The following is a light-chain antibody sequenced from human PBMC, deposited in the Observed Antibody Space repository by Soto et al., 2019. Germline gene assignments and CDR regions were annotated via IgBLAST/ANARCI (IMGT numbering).Light chain of an antibody. CDR2: SAT. CDR3: QQYNNCPRT. CDR1: QTVSSC. J-gene: IGKJ1*01. V-gene: IGKV3-15*01. Sequence: MTQSPSTLSVSVGERVTISCRASQTVSSCLAWYQQKPGQAPKLLIHSATTIDRGIPSRFSGSGSGTEFTLTISSLQSEDFAVYYCQQYNNCPRTFGQGTKVEIK.